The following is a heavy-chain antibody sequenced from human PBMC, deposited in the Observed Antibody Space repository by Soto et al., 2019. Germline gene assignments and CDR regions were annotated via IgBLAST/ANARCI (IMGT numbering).Heavy chain of an antibody. CDR3: ARVSSGRHDY. D-gene: IGHD3-22*01. J-gene: IGHJ4*02. V-gene: IGHV4-61*01. CDR2: IYQSGTT. CDR1: GGSVRSGSYY. Sequence: PSETLSLTCSVSGGSVRSGSYYWTWIRQPPGKGLEWIGYIYQSGTTNYNASLKSRVTISIDTSKNQFFLKLNSVTAADTAVYYCARVSSGRHDYWGQGTLVTVSS.